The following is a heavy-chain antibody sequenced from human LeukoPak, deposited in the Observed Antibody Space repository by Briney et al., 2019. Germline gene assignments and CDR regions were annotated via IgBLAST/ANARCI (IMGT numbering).Heavy chain of an antibody. CDR3: TTYGGYEGLSDH. Sequence: KPGGSLRLSCAASGFTFSDPWMGWVRQAPGKGLERVGRKSTADGGATDYAAAVQGRFTISRDDSKDNLYLQMNSLKTEDTAVYYCTTYGGYEGLSDHWGQGTLVTVSS. J-gene: IGHJ5*02. V-gene: IGHV3-15*01. CDR1: GFTFSDPW. CDR2: KSTADGGAT. D-gene: IGHD5-12*01.